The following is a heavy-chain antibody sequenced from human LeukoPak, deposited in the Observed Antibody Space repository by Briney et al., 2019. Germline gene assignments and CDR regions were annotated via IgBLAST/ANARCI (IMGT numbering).Heavy chain of an antibody. J-gene: IGHJ5*02. V-gene: IGHV1-8*01. Sequence: ASVKVACKASGYTFTSYDINWVRQATGHGLEGVGWMNPNRGNTGYAQKFQGRVTMTRNTSIRTAYMELSSLRSEGTAVYYCARREGRYYYGSGSRPGWFDPWGQGTLVTVSS. CDR1: GYTFTSYD. CDR2: MNPNRGNT. CDR3: ARREGRYYYGSGSRPGWFDP. D-gene: IGHD3-10*01.